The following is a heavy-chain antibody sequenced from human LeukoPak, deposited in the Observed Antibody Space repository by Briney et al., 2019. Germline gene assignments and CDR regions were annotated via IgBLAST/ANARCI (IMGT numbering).Heavy chain of an antibody. CDR2: ISYDGSNK. J-gene: IGHJ4*02. CDR1: GFTFSSYA. V-gene: IGHV3-30-3*01. D-gene: IGHD6-13*01. CDR3: ARDHLSIAAAGSDY. Sequence: PGGSLRLSCAASGFTFSSYAMHWVRQAPGKGLEWVAVISYDGSNKYYADSVKGRFTISRDNSKNTLYLQTNSLRAEDTAVYYCARDHLSIAAAGSDYWGQGTLVTVSS.